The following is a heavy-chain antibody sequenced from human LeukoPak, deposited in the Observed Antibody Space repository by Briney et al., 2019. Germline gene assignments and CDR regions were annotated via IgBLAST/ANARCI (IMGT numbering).Heavy chain of an antibody. J-gene: IGHJ5*02. CDR3: ARWTGQGCSGAGCLSTRGWFDP. Sequence: GASVKVSCKASGYTFTSYGISWVRQAPGQGLEWMGWISAYNGNTNYAQKLQGRVTMTTDTSTSTAYMELRSLRSDDTAVYYCARWTGQGCSGAGCLSTRGWFDPWGQGTPVTVSS. D-gene: IGHD2-15*01. V-gene: IGHV1-18*01. CDR1: GYTFTSYG. CDR2: ISAYNGNT.